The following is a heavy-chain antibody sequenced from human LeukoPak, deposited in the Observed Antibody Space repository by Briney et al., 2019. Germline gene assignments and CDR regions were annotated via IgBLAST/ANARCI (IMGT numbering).Heavy chain of an antibody. D-gene: IGHD4-11*01. CDR2: IIPILGIA. V-gene: IGHV1-69*02. Sequence: EASVKVSCKASGGTFSSYTISWARQAPGQGLEWMGRIIPILGIANYAQKFQGRVTITADKSTSTAYMELSSLRSEDTAVYYCARGPDYSNYLNWFDPWGQGTLVTVSS. CDR1: GGTFSSYT. CDR3: ARGPDYSNYLNWFDP. J-gene: IGHJ5*02.